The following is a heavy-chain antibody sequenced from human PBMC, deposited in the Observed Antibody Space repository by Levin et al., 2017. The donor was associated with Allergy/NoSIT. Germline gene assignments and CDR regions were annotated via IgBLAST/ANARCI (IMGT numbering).Heavy chain of an antibody. CDR1: GFTFDDYG. Sequence: ETLSLTCAASGFTFDDYGMSWVRQAPGKGLEWVSGINWNGGSTGYADSVKGRFTISRDNAKNSLYLQMNSLRAEDTALYYCARDAVAADSDYWGQGTLVTVSS. CDR2: INWNGGST. CDR3: ARDAVAADSDY. D-gene: IGHD6-19*01. J-gene: IGHJ4*02. V-gene: IGHV3-20*04.